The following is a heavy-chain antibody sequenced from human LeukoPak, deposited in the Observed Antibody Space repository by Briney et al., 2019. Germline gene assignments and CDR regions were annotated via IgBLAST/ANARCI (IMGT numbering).Heavy chain of an antibody. Sequence: ASVKVSCKASGYTFTSYYMHWVRRAPGQGLEWMGIINPSGGSTSYAQKFQGRVTMTRDMSTSTVYMELSSLRSEDTAVYYCAKTPPYYYYMDVWGKGTTVTVSS. J-gene: IGHJ6*03. V-gene: IGHV1-46*01. CDR1: GYTFTSYY. CDR2: INPSGGST. CDR3: AKTPPYYYYMDV.